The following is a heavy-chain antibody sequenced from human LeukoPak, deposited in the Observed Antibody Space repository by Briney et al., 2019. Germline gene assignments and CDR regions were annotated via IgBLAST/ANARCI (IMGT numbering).Heavy chain of an antibody. Sequence: SVKVSCKTSGGTFSNPAITWVRQAPGHGLEWMGRIIPVLNITSYAQKFQGRVTITADTSTSTVYMELSSLRSEETAVYYCARDQGLTAPPPYGLDVWGQGTTVIVSS. V-gene: IGHV1-69*04. J-gene: IGHJ6*02. CDR3: ARDQGLTAPPPYGLDV. CDR1: GGTFSNPA. CDR2: IIPVLNIT. D-gene: IGHD5-18*01.